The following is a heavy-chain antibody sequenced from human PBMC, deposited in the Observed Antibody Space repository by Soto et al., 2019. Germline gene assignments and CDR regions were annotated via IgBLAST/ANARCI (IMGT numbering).Heavy chain of an antibody. CDR1: GFTFSIYA. D-gene: IGHD3-16*02. CDR2: LSGSGGST. V-gene: IGHV3-23*01. J-gene: IGHJ4*02. CDR3: AKFIMITFGGVIAMTWADGWEDY. Sequence: EVQLLESGGGLVQPGGSLRLSCAASGFTFSIYAMSWVRQAPGKGLEWVSALSGSGGSTYYADSVKGRFTISRDNSKNTLYLQMNSLRAEDTAVYYCAKFIMITFGGVIAMTWADGWEDYWGQGTLVTVSS.